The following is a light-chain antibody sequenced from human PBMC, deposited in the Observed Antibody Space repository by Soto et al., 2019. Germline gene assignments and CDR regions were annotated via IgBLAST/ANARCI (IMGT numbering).Light chain of an antibody. Sequence: DIVVTQSPGSLAVSLGETATINCKSSQSVFYTSNSENVLAWYQQKPGQPPMLLFYWASTRESGVPERFSGSGSGTDFTLTISSLQAEDVAVYYCQQYYDVPYTFGQGTKLEIK. CDR1: QSVFYTSNSENV. CDR3: QQYYDVPYT. J-gene: IGKJ2*01. CDR2: WAS. V-gene: IGKV4-1*01.